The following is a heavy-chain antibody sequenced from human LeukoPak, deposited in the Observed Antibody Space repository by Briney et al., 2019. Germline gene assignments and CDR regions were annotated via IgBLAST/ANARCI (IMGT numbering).Heavy chain of an antibody. V-gene: IGHV1-2*04. CDR2: INPNSGDT. CDR1: GYTFTGYY. D-gene: IGHD3-10*01. J-gene: IGHJ4*02. CDR3: ARDYYGSGSYSPLGD. Sequence: ASVKVSCKASGYTFTGYYIHWVRQAPAQGLEWMGWINPNSGDTNYAQKFHGWVTMTRDTSISTAYMELSRLRSDDTAVYYCARDYYGSGSYSPLGDWGQGTLVTVSS.